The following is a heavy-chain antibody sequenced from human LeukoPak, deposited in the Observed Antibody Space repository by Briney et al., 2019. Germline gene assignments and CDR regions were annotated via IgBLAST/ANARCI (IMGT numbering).Heavy chain of an antibody. CDR3: ARDREGSDSSDYYHRWFDP. CDR1: GGSISSSSYY. Sequence: SETLSLTCTVSGGSISSSSYYWGWIRQPPGKGLEWIGSIYYSGSTYYNPSLKSRVTISVDTSKNQFSLKLSSVTAADTAVYYCARDREGSDSSDYYHRWFDPWGQGTLVTVSS. CDR2: IYYSGST. D-gene: IGHD3-22*01. V-gene: IGHV4-39*07. J-gene: IGHJ5*02.